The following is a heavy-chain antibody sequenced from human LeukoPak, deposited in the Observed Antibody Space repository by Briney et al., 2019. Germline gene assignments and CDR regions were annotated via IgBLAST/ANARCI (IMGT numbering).Heavy chain of an antibody. CDR2: IYYSGST. V-gene: IGHV4-59*01. Sequence: SETLSLTCTVSGGSISSYYWSWIRQPPGKGLEWIGYIYYSGSTNYNPSLKSRVTISVDTSKNQFSLKLSSVTAADTAVYYCARGPYCSSTSCYYFDYWGQGTLVTVSS. CDR1: GGSISSYY. D-gene: IGHD2-2*01. CDR3: ARGPYCSSTSCYYFDY. J-gene: IGHJ4*02.